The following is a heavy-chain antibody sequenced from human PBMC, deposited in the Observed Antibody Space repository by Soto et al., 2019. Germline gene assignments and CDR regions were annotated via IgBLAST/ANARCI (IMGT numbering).Heavy chain of an antibody. V-gene: IGHV4-34*01. CDR1: GGSFSGYY. CDR2: IYHSGST. D-gene: IGHD6-13*01. Sequence: SETLSLTCAVYGGSFSGYYWTWVRQPPGKGLEWIGEIYHSGSTNYNPSLKSRVPISVDKSKNQFSLKLSSVTAADTAVYYCARAPTGGYSSSWVFDYCGQGTLVTVSS. CDR3: ARAPTGGYSSSWVFDY. J-gene: IGHJ4*02.